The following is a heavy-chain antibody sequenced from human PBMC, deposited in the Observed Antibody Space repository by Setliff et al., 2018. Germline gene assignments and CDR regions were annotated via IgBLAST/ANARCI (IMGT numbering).Heavy chain of an antibody. CDR3: AGGQPLVRKYYYYMDV. J-gene: IGHJ6*03. D-gene: IGHD6-13*01. CDR1: GGIFGRYV. CDR2: IIPTFGTA. Sequence: EASVKVSCKASGGIFGRYVISWVRQAPGQGLGWMGGIIPTFGTANYAQKFQGRITITADESTSTAYMELSSLGSEDTAVYYCAGGQPLVRKYYYYMDVWGKGTTVTVSS. V-gene: IGHV1-69*13.